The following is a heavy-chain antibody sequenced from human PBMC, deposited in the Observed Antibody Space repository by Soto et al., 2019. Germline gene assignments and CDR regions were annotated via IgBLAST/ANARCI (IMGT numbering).Heavy chain of an antibody. CDR3: AKVVVPAAPYYYYGMDV. V-gene: IGHV3-23*01. CDR1: GFTFSSYV. Sequence: AGGSLRLSCAASGFTFSSYVMSWVRQAPGKGLERVSAISGSGGSTYYAEYVKGRFTISRDNSKNMLYLQINSLRAEDTSVYYCAKVVVPAAPYYYYGMDVWGQGTTVTVSS. J-gene: IGHJ6*02. CDR2: ISGSGGST. D-gene: IGHD2-2*01.